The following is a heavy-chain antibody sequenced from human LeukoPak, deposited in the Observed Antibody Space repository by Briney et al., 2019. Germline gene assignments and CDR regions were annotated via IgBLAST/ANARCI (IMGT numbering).Heavy chain of an antibody. J-gene: IGHJ4*02. Sequence: GGCLRLSCAASGFTFSNYAMSWVRQAPGKGLEWVSVISAFGGGTYYADSVKGRFTISRDNSKNTLYVHMNSLRGEDTAVYYCAKGGSLLRDPYDYWGQGTLVTVSS. V-gene: IGHV3-23*01. CDR2: ISAFGGGT. CDR1: GFTFSNYA. CDR3: AKGGSLLRDPYDY. D-gene: IGHD3-22*01.